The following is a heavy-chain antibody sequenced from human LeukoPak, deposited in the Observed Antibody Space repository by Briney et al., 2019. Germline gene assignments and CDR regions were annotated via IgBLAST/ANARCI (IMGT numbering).Heavy chain of an antibody. CDR2: IEQDGSEK. V-gene: IGHV3-7*01. CDR3: AGGSGWLIDY. CDR1: GFTFSSYW. Sequence: PGGSLRLSCAASGFTFSSYWMNWVRQAPGKGLEWVANIEQDGSEKYYVDSVKGRFTISRDNTKNSLYLQMNSLRAEDMAVYYCAGGSGWLIDYWGQGTLVTVSS. D-gene: IGHD6-19*01. J-gene: IGHJ4*02.